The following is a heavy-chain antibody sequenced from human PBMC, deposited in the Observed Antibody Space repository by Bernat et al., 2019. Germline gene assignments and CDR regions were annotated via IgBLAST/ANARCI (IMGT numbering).Heavy chain of an antibody. CDR2: ISYDGSNK. CDR3: ARVRGPYTYCGMDF. V-gene: IGHV3-30*03. Sequence: QVQLVESGGGVVQPGRSPRLSCAASGFTFSSYGIHWVRQAPGKGLEWVAVISYDGSNKYYADSVKGRFTISRDNSKNTLYLQMNSLRTEDTAVYYWARVRGPYTYCGMDFWGQGTTVTVSS. D-gene: IGHD1-20*01. J-gene: IGHJ6*02. CDR1: GFTFSSYG.